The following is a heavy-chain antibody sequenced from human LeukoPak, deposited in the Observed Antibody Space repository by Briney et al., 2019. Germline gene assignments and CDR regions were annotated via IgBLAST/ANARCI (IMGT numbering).Heavy chain of an antibody. CDR2: ISSSSYI. Sequence: PGGSLRLSCAASGFTFSRYSMNWVRQAPGKGLEWVSSISSSSYIYYADSVKGRFTISRDDAKNSLYLQMNSLRAEDTAVYYCARGRIVGAPNFDYWGQGTLVTVSS. D-gene: IGHD1-26*01. J-gene: IGHJ4*02. CDR1: GFTFSRYS. CDR3: ARGRIVGAPNFDY. V-gene: IGHV3-21*01.